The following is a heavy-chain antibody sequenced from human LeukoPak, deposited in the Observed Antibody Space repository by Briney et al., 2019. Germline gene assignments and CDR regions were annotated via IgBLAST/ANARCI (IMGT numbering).Heavy chain of an antibody. CDR2: IKSKTDGGTT. CDR1: GFTFSSYW. CDR3: TTGDYYDSSGYFAFDY. Sequence: GGSLRLSCAASGFTFSSYWMSWVRQAPGKGLEWVGRIKSKTDGGTTDYAAPVKGRFTISRDDSKNTLYLQMNSLKTEDTAVYYCTTGDYYDSSGYFAFDYWGQGTLVTVSS. D-gene: IGHD3-22*01. V-gene: IGHV3-15*01. J-gene: IGHJ4*02.